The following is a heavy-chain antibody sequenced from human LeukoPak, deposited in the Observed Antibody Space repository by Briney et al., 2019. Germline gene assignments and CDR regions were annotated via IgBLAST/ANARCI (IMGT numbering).Heavy chain of an antibody. CDR1: GYSISSGYF. D-gene: IGHD7-27*01. V-gene: IGHV4-38-2*02. J-gene: IGHJ4*02. CDR2: IYHSGST. Sequence: SETLSLTCTVSGYSISSGYFWGWIRQPPGKGLEWIGSIYHSGSTSYNPSLKSRLTISVDTSKNQFSLKLNFVTAADTAMYYCATRKLGNDYWGQGTLVTVSS. CDR3: ATRKLGNDY.